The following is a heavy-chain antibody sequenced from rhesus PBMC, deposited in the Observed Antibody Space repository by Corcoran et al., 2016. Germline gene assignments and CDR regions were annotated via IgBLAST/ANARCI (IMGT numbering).Heavy chain of an antibody. D-gene: IGHD5-24*01. CDR3: ARGEIVGTPFDY. J-gene: IGHJ4*01. V-gene: IGHV2-174*01. Sequence: QVTLKESGPALVNPTQTLTLTCTFSGLSLTTSGMGVGWIRQPPGKALEWLALIYWDDDKRYSTSLKSRLTISKDTSKNQVVLTMTNMDPVDTATYYCARGEIVGTPFDYWGQGVLVTVSS. CDR2: IYWDDDK. CDR1: GLSLTTSGMG.